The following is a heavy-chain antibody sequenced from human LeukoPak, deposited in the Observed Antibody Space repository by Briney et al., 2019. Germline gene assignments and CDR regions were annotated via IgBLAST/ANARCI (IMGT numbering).Heavy chain of an antibody. Sequence: GASVKVSCKASGYSFTTHYMHWVRQAPGQGLEWMGIINPSGGSTSYAQKFQGRVTITRDTSTSTVYMELSSLRSEDTAVYYCARDGEESIYYYYGMDVWGQGTTVTVSS. D-gene: IGHD2-21*01. CDR3: ARDGEESIYYYYGMDV. CDR2: INPSGGST. V-gene: IGHV1-46*01. J-gene: IGHJ6*02. CDR1: GYSFTTHY.